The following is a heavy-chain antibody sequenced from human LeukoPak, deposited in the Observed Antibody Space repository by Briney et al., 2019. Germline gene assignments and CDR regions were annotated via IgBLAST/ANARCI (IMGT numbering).Heavy chain of an antibody. D-gene: IGHD6-19*01. V-gene: IGHV3-9*01. CDR3: AKGGYSRGWSYVDV. CDR1: GFTFDDYA. CDR2: IDWKNDII. Sequence: GRSLRLSCAASGFTFDDYAIYWVRQAPGKGLEWVSGIDWKNDIIGYADSVRGRFIISRDNAKNSLYLQMNSLSAEDTAFYYCAKGGYSRGWSYVDVWGQGTTVTVSS. J-gene: IGHJ6*02.